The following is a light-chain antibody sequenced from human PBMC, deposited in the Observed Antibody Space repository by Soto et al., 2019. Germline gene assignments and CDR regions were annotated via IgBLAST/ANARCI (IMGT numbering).Light chain of an antibody. J-gene: IGKJ2*01. CDR1: RSLSSSY. CDR2: AAS. CDR3: QQQGT. Sequence: EIVLTQSPGTLSLSPGERATLSCRASRSLSSSYVVWYQQKPGQAPRLLIYAASRRATGIPDRFSGSGSATEYTLTISRLEPEDLAVYYCQQQGTFGQGTKLESK. V-gene: IGKV3-20*01.